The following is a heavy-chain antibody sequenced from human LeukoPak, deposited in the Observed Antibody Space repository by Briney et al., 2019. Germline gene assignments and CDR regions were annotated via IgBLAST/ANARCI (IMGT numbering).Heavy chain of an antibody. CDR2: ISYDGSNK. V-gene: IGHV3-30-3*01. J-gene: IGHJ4*02. CDR1: GFTFSSYA. D-gene: IGHD6-13*01. Sequence: GGSLRLSCAASGFTFSSYAMHRVRQAPGKGLEWVAVISYDGSNKYYADSVKGRFTISRDNSKNTPYLQMNSLRAEDTAVYYCARQGNIAAAGTGFDYWGQGTLVTVSS. CDR3: ARQGNIAAAGTGFDY.